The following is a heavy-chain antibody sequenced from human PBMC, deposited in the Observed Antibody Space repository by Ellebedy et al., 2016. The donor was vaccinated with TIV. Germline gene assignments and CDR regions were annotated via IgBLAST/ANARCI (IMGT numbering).Heavy chain of an antibody. CDR2: IYPSDSQT. CDR1: GYSFTSYW. CDR3: ARHLYSYISGSSSASLYMDV. V-gene: IGHV5-51*01. J-gene: IGHJ6*03. Sequence: GESLKISCKGSGYSFTSYWIGWVRQMPGKGLEWMGIIYPSDSQTRYSPSFPGQVTISADKSINTAYLQWSSLEASDTATYYCARHLYSYISGSSSASLYMDVWGKGTTVTVSS. D-gene: IGHD3-10*01.